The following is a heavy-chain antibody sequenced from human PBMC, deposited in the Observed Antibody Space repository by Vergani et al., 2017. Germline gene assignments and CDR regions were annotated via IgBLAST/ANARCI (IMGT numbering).Heavy chain of an antibody. V-gene: IGHV3-23*01. Sequence: EVQLLESGGGLVQPGGSLRLSCAASGFTFSSYAMSWVRQAPGKGLEWVSAISGSGGSTYYADSVKGRFTISRDNSKKTLYLQMNSLRAEDTAVYYCAKDLRYSSGWNGVYWGQGTLVTVSS. CDR3: AKDLRYSSGWNGVY. J-gene: IGHJ4*02. CDR1: GFTFSSYA. D-gene: IGHD6-19*01. CDR2: ISGSGGST.